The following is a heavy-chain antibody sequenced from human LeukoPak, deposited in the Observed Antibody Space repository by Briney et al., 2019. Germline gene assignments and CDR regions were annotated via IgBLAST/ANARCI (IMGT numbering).Heavy chain of an antibody. V-gene: IGHV3-30*02. CDR2: IRYDGSNK. Sequence: PGGSLRLSCAASGFTFSSYGMHWVRQAPGKGLGWVAFIRYDGSNKYYADSVKGRFTISRDNSKNTLYLQMNSLRAEDTAVYYCAKGTRFLEWSFRYYYYMDVWGKGTTVTVSS. CDR1: GFTFSSYG. CDR3: AKGTRFLEWSFRYYYYMDV. J-gene: IGHJ6*03. D-gene: IGHD3-3*01.